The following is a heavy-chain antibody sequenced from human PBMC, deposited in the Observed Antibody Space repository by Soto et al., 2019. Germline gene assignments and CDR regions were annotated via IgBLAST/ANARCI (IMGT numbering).Heavy chain of an antibody. J-gene: IGHJ4*02. Sequence: QLQLQQWGAGLLKPSETLSLSCAVHGGSLSGYYCTWIRQPPGKGLEWIGEISHSGTTDYSPSLKSRVTISIDKSNNHLSLEVTSVTAADTAVYYCVRRFDHWGQGTLVTVSS. CDR2: ISHSGTT. CDR3: VRRFDH. CDR1: GGSLSGYY. V-gene: IGHV4-34*01.